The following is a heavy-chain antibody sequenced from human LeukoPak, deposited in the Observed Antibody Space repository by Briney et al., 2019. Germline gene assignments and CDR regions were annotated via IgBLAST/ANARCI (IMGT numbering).Heavy chain of an antibody. V-gene: IGHV1-69*05. Sequence: SVKVSCKASGGTFSSYAISWVRQAPGQGLEWMGGIIPIFGTANYAQKFQGRATITTDESTSTAYMELSSLRSEDTAVYYCARDRYCTNGVCYNDWFDPWGQGTLVTVSS. CDR2: IIPIFGTA. D-gene: IGHD2-8*01. CDR1: GGTFSSYA. J-gene: IGHJ5*02. CDR3: ARDRYCTNGVCYNDWFDP.